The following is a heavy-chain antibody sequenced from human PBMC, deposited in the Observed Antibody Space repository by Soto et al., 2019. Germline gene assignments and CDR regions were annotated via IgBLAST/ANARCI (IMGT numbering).Heavy chain of an antibody. J-gene: IGHJ4*02. V-gene: IGHV4-59*13. CDR1: GGYISGFY. Sequence: TLPLPWTVSGGYISGFYWRWIRQPPGRGLEWIGYIYYSGSTNYNPSLKSRVTISVDTSKNQFSLKLSSVTAADTAVYYCARDPMAVAGCYYFEYWGQGTLVTVSS. D-gene: IGHD6-19*01. CDR3: ARDPMAVAGCYYFEY. CDR2: IYYSGST.